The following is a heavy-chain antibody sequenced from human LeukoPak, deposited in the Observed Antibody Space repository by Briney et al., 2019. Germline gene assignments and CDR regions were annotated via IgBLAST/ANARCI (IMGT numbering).Heavy chain of an antibody. Sequence: SVKVSCKASGYTFTSYDINWVRQATGQGLEWMGWMNPNSGNTGYAQKFQGRVTITRNTSISTAYMELSSLGSEDTAVYYCARGRGAARRGAYYMDVWGKGTTVTVSS. J-gene: IGHJ6*03. CDR2: MNPNSGNT. CDR1: GYTFTSYD. V-gene: IGHV1-8*03. CDR3: ARGRGAARRGAYYMDV. D-gene: IGHD6-6*01.